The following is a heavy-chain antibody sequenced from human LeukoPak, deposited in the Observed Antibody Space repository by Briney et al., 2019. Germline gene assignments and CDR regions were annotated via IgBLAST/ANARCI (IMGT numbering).Heavy chain of an antibody. V-gene: IGHV3-23*01. D-gene: IGHD6-19*01. CDR1: GFTFSSYA. CDR2: ISGSGGST. CDR3: ARSSSGWFSFDY. Sequence: GGSLRLSCAASGFTFSSYAMTWVRQAPGKGLEWVTVISGSGGSTYYADSVKGRFTISRDNSKNTLYLQMNSLRAEDTAVYYCARSSSGWFSFDYWGQGTLVTVSS. J-gene: IGHJ4*02.